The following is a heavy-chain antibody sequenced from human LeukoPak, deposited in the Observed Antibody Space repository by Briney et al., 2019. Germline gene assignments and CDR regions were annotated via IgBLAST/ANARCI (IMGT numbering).Heavy chain of an antibody. Sequence: SETLSLTCTVSGGSISSYYWSWIRQPAGKGLEWIGRVYTSGSTNYNPSLKSRVTMSVDTSKNQFSLKLSSVTAADTAVYYCARDKISINAFDMWGQGTMVTVSS. CDR2: VYTSGST. CDR3: ARDKISINAFDM. D-gene: IGHD1-14*01. J-gene: IGHJ3*02. V-gene: IGHV4-4*07. CDR1: GGSISSYY.